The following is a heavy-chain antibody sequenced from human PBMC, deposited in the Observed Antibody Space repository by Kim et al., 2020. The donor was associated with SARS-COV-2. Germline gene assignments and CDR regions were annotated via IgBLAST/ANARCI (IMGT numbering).Heavy chain of an antibody. Sequence: SVKVSCKASGGTFSNYAISWVRQAPGHGLEWMGRIIPILGIANYAQKFQGRVTITADKSTSTAYMELSSLRSEDTAVYYCAREPSLGQLNDLMGASNYYYYYGMDVWGQGTTVTVSS. CDR1: GGTFSNYA. V-gene: IGHV1-69*04. CDR3: AREPSLGQLNDLMGASNYYYYYGMDV. CDR2: IIPILGIA. J-gene: IGHJ6*02. D-gene: IGHD3-3*01.